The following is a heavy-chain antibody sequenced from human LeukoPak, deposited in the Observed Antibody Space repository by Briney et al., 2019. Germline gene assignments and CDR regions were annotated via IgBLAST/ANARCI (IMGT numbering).Heavy chain of an antibody. J-gene: IGHJ4*02. CDR1: GGSISSYY. D-gene: IGHD5-18*01. V-gene: IGHV4-59*01. Sequence: SETLSLTCTVSGGSISSYYWSWIRQPPGKGQEWIGYIYYSGSTNYNPSLKSRVTISVDTSKNQFSLKMSSVTAADTAVYYCARAGIDSYGYVYYFDYWGQGTLVTVSS. CDR3: ARAGIDSYGYVYYFDY. CDR2: IYYSGST.